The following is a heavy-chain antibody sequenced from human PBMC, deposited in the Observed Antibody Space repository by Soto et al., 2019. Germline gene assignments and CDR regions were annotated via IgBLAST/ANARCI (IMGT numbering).Heavy chain of an antibody. CDR3: ARLVLIFGVVPTQNGVDP. J-gene: IGHJ5*02. V-gene: IGHV4-31*03. CDR1: GDSIGNGSCY. Sequence: PSETLSLTCSVSGDSIGNGSCYWSWIRQHPGKGLEWIGYIYYSGSTYYSPSLKSRVSISVDTSKNQFSLKLHSVTAADTAVYYCARLVLIFGVVPTQNGVDPSGQGTLVTVSS. CDR2: IYYSGST. D-gene: IGHD3-3*01.